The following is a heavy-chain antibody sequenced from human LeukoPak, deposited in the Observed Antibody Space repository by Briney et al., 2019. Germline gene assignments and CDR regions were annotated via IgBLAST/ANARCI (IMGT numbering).Heavy chain of an antibody. CDR3: ARDNGSGRFDY. J-gene: IGHJ4*02. Sequence: GGSLRLSWAAAGFTFSSYGMGWVRQAPGKGLEWVAVIWYEGSNKYYADSVHRRFTISRDNSKNTLYLQMNSLSAEDTAVYYCARDNGSGRFDYWGQGPLVTVSS. CDR1: GFTFSSYG. D-gene: IGHD3-10*01. CDR2: IWYEGSNK. V-gene: IGHV3-33*01.